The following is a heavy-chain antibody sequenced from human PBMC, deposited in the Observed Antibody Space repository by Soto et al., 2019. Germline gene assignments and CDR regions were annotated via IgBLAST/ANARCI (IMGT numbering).Heavy chain of an antibody. D-gene: IGHD3-3*01. J-gene: IGHJ6*02. CDR2: IYTSGST. Sequence: PLLILSLCCTVPCFSLIKYVWCWIRKTDGKGLEWIGRIYTSGSTNYNPSLKSRVTMSVDTSKNQCSLKLSSVTAADTAVYYCARAGYYDFGSGYYMEATNQYYGMEGWGQGPTVTVS. CDR1: CFSLIKYV. V-gene: IGHV4-4*07. CDR3: ARAGYYDFGSGYYMEATNQYYGMEG.